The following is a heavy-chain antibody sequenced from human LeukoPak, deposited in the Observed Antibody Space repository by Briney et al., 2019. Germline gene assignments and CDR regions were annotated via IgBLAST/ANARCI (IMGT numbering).Heavy chain of an antibody. J-gene: IGHJ4*02. CDR2: ISAGGYNT. V-gene: IGHV3-23*01. CDR1: GFTFSSYA. CDR3: AKGSEIAARPDY. D-gene: IGHD6-6*01. Sequence: GGSLRLSCAASGFTFSSYAMSWVRQAPGKGLEWVSSISAGGYNTYYADSVKGRFTISRDNSKNTLYLQMNILRAEDTAVYYCAKGSEIAARPDYWGQGTLVTVSS.